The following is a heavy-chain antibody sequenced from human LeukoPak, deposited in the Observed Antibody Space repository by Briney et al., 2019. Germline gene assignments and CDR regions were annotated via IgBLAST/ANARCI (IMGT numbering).Heavy chain of an antibody. V-gene: IGHV1-8*01. J-gene: IGHJ4*02. D-gene: IGHD3-9*01. CDR1: GYTFTSYD. Sequence: ASVEVSCKASGYTFTSYDINWVRQATGQGLEWMGWMNPNSGNTGYAQKFQGRVTMTRNTSISTAYMELSSLRSEDTAVYYCARSLELRYFDWLLPKATPFDYWGQGTLVTVSS. CDR3: ARSLELRYFDWLLPKATPFDY. CDR2: MNPNSGNT.